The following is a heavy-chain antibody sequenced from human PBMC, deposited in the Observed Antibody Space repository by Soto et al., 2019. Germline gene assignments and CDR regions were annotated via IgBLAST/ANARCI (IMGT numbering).Heavy chain of an antibody. CDR1: GGTFSSYA. V-gene: IGHV1-69*13. J-gene: IGHJ5*02. CDR2: IIPIFGTA. Sequence: SVKVSCKASGGTFSSYAISWVREAAGQGLEWMGGIIPIFGTANYAQKFQGRVTITADESTSTAYMELSSLRFEDTAVYSCARAIVGPTTGGWLAPWGQGNLVTVSS. D-gene: IGHD1-26*01. CDR3: ARAIVGPTTGGWLAP.